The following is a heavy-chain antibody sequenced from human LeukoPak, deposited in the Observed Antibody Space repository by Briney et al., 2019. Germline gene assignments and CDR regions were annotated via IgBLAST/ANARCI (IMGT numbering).Heavy chain of an antibody. D-gene: IGHD3-10*02. CDR2: IQYNLRNE. CDR1: GFTFSTFG. CDR3: AELGITMIGGV. J-gene: IGHJ6*04. Sequence: PGGSLRLSCAASGFTFSTFGMHWVRQAPGKGLEWVTSIQYNLRNEYYADSVKGRFTISRDNAKNSLYLQMNSLRAEDTAVYYCAELGITMIGGVWGKGTTVTISS. V-gene: IGHV3-30*02.